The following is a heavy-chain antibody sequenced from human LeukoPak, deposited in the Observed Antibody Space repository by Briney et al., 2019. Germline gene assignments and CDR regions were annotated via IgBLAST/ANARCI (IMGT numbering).Heavy chain of an antibody. J-gene: IGHJ4*02. D-gene: IGHD2-15*01. V-gene: IGHV3-23*01. CDR3: AKYCSGGSCYPNYGDYVGY. Sequence: GGSLRLSCAASGFTFSSYAMSWVRQAPGKGLEWVSAISGSGDSTYYADSVKGRFTISRDNSKNTLYLQMNSLRAEDTAVYYCAKYCSGGSCYPNYGDYVGYWGQGTLVTVSS. CDR1: GFTFSSYA. CDR2: ISGSGDST.